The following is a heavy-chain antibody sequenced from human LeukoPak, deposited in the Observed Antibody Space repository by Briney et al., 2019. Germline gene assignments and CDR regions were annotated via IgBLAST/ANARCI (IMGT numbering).Heavy chain of an antibody. V-gene: IGHV3-48*04. J-gene: IGHJ4*02. D-gene: IGHD6-19*01. CDR3: ARFSGYSSGWYMDY. Sequence: GGSLRLSCAASGFTFSSYSMNWVRQAPGKGLEWTSYISSSGSGSTIYYSDSVKGRFTISGDNAKNSLYLQMNNLRVEDTAIYYCARFSGYSSGWYMDYWGQGTPVTVS. CDR1: GFTFSSYS. CDR2: ISSSGSGSTI.